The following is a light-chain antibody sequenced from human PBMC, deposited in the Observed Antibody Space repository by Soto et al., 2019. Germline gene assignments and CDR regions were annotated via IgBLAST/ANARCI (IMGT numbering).Light chain of an antibody. CDR1: QSVSSSY. V-gene: IGKV3-20*01. CDR3: QQYGSSPTT. J-gene: IGKJ1*01. CDR2: GAS. Sequence: EIVLTQSPGTLSLSAGERATLXXRASQSVSSSYLAWYQQKPGQAPRXXIYGASSRATGIPDRFSGSGAGTDFTLTISRLEPEDFAVYYCQQYGSSPTTFGQGTKVDIK.